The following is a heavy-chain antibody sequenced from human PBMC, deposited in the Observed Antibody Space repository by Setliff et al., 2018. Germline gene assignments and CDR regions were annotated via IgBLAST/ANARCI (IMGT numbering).Heavy chain of an antibody. J-gene: IGHJ6*02. CDR1: GGTFSGYA. D-gene: IGHD1-1*01. V-gene: IGHV1-69*06. CDR3: ARDSVTLAQLERRGGWHYFRMDV. Sequence: SVNVSCKASGGTFSGYAFSWVRQAPGQGLEWMGGITPIFETAHYAEKFQGRVTITADKSTSTVHMELSSLISADSAVYFCARDSVTLAQLERRGGWHYFRMDVWGQGTTVTVS. CDR2: ITPIFETA.